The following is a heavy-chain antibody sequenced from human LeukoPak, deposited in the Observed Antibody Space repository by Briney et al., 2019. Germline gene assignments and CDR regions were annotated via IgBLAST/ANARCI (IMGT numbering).Heavy chain of an antibody. CDR1: GFSFDDYA. Sequence: GGSLRLSCAASGFSFDDYAMHWVRQAPGKGLEWVSGISWNSGSIGYADSVKGRFTISRDNAKNTLYLQMNSLRAEDTAVYYCARGLQLDRYYYYYMDVWGKGTTVTVSS. V-gene: IGHV3-9*01. CDR3: ARGLQLDRYYYYYMDV. D-gene: IGHD4-11*01. J-gene: IGHJ6*03. CDR2: ISWNSGSI.